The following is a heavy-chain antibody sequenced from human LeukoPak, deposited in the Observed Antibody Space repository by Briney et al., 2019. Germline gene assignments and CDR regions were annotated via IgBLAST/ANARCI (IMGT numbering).Heavy chain of an antibody. Sequence: ASVKVSCKASGGTFSSYAISWVRQAPGQGLEWMGWISAYNGNTNYAQKLQGRVTMTTDTSTSTAYMELRSLRSEDTAVYYCARDHRSSWYSYSPQPQDYWGQGTLVTVSS. CDR2: ISAYNGNT. J-gene: IGHJ4*02. CDR1: GGTFSSYA. V-gene: IGHV1-18*01. D-gene: IGHD6-13*01. CDR3: ARDHRSSWYSYSPQPQDY.